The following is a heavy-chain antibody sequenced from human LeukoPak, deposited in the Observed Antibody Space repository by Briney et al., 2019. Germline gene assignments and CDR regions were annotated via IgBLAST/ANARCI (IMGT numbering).Heavy chain of an antibody. Sequence: ASVKVSCKASGYTFTSYGISWVRQAPGQGLEWMGWFSAYNGNTNYAQKLQGRVTMTTDTSTSTAYMELRSLRSDDTAVYYCARGRGVAGTYWYFDLWGRGTLVTVSS. CDR1: GYTFTSYG. J-gene: IGHJ2*01. V-gene: IGHV1-18*01. CDR3: ARGRGVAGTYWYFDL. CDR2: FSAYNGNT. D-gene: IGHD3-10*01.